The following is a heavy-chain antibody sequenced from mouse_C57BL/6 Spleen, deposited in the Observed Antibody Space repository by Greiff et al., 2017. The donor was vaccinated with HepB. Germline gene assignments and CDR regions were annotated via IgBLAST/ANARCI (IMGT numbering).Heavy chain of an antibody. J-gene: IGHJ3*01. CDR1: GFNIKDYY. V-gene: IGHV14-1*01. D-gene: IGHD2-5*01. Sequence: EVKLQQSGAELVRPGASVKLSCTASGFNIKDYYMHWVKQRPEQGLEWIGRIDPEDGDTEYAPKFQGKATMTADTSSNTAYLQLSSLTSEDTAVYYCTTPAYYSNWFAYWGQGTLVTVSA. CDR2: IDPEDGDT. CDR3: TTPAYYSNWFAY.